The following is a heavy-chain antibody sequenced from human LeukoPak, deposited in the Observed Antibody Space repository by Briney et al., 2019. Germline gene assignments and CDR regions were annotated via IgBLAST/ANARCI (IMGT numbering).Heavy chain of an antibody. CDR2: ISGSGGST. V-gene: IGHV3-23*01. CDR1: GFTLSSYA. J-gene: IGHJ5*02. CDR3: ASLTPLGYCSGGSCYTWFDP. D-gene: IGHD2-15*01. Sequence: QPGGSLRLSCAASGFTLSSYAMSWVRQAPGKGLEWVSAISGSGGSTYYADSVKGRFTISRDNSKNTLYLQMNSLRAEDTAVYYCASLTPLGYCSGGSCYTWFDPWGQGTLVTVSS.